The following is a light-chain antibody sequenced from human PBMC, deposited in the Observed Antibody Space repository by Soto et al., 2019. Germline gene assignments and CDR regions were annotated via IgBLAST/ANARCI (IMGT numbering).Light chain of an antibody. CDR1: SSDIGNYDL. CDR3: CSYAGSNTHV. CDR2: EAS. J-gene: IGLJ1*01. Sequence: QSVLTQPASVSGSPGQSITISCTGTSSDIGNYDLVSWYQQHPGKAPKLMIYEASKRPSEVSSRFSGSKSGNMASLTISGLQAEDEADYYCCSYAGSNTHVFGTGTKVTVL. V-gene: IGLV2-23*01.